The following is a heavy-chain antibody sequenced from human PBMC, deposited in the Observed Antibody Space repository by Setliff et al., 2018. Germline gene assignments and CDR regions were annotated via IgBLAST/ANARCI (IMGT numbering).Heavy chain of an antibody. D-gene: IGHD2-2*01. CDR3: ARVSLPAAIVRFDS. J-gene: IGHJ4*02. CDR2: ISGYKSNP. Sequence: ASVKVSCKTSGYNFRNYGISWVRQVPGQGLEWMGWISGYKSNPNYLQKMQGRLTMTTDTSTSTAYMELRSLRSDDTAIYYCARVSLPAAIVRFDSWGQGTLVTVYS. V-gene: IGHV1-18*04. CDR1: GYNFRNYG.